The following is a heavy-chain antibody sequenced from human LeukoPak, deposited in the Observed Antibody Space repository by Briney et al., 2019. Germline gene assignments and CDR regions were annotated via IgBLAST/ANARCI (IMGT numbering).Heavy chain of an antibody. CDR1: GYTFTSYG. V-gene: IGHV1-18*01. J-gene: IGHJ4*02. CDR3: ARYELIGTKDY. D-gene: IGHD2-21*01. Sequence: ASVKVSCKASGYTFTSYGISWVRQAPGQGLEWMGWISAYNGNTNSAQKLQGRVTMTTDTSTSTAYMELRSVSSDDTAVYYCARYELIGTKDYWGQGTLVTVSS. CDR2: ISAYNGNT.